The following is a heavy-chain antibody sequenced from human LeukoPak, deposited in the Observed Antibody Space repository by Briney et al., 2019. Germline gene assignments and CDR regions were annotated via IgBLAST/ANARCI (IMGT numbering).Heavy chain of an antibody. D-gene: IGHD6-13*01. V-gene: IGHV3-23*01. CDR3: AKVRSGDIAAALNY. CDR1: GFTFSNYA. CDR2: ISGSDGST. J-gene: IGHJ4*02. Sequence: GGSLRLSCTASGFTFSNYAMSWVRQAPGKGLEWVSTISGSDGSTYYADSVKGRFTISRDNSKNTLYLQMNSLRAEDTAVYYCAKVRSGDIAAALNYWGQGTLVPVSS.